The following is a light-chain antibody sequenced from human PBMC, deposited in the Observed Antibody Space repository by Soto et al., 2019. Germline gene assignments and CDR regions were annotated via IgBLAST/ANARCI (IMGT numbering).Light chain of an antibody. CDR3: ETWDSNTHTV. Sequence: QPVLTQSSSASASLGSSVKLTCTLSSGQSNYIIAWHQQQPGKAPRYLMKLEGSGSYNKGSGVPDRFSGSSSGADRYLTISNLQFEDEADYYCETWDSNTHTVFGGGTKLTVL. CDR2: LEGSGSY. J-gene: IGLJ3*02. CDR1: SGQSNYI. V-gene: IGLV4-60*02.